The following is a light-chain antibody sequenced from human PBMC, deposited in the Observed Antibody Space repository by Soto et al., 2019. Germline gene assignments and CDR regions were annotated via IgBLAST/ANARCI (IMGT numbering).Light chain of an antibody. J-gene: IGKJ4*01. CDR3: QQRGT. Sequence: EIVLTQSPATLSLSPGERATLSCRASQSVSSYLALYQQKPGQAPRLLIYDISNRATGIPARFSGSGSGTDFTLTISSLEPEDFAVYYCQQRGTFGGGTKVDI. CDR2: DIS. V-gene: IGKV3-11*01. CDR1: QSVSSY.